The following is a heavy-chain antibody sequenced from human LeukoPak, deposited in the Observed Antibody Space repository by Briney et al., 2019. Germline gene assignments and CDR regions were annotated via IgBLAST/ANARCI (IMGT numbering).Heavy chain of an antibody. D-gene: IGHD1-1*01. CDR3: AKDRSLERRSNASDI. Sequence: PGRSLRLSCAASGFTFDDYAMPWVRQAPGKGLEWVSGISWNSGSIGYADSVKGRFTISRDNAKNSLYLQMNSLRAEDTALYYCAKDRSLERRSNASDIWGQGTMVTVSS. CDR2: ISWNSGSI. J-gene: IGHJ3*02. V-gene: IGHV3-9*01. CDR1: GFTFDDYA.